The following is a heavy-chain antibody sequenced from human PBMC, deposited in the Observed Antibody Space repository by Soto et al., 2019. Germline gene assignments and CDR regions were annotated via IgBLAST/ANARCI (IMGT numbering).Heavy chain of an antibody. CDR1: GFTFSSYA. CDR3: AKGEVVTAPGLYGMDV. CDR2: ISGSGGST. J-gene: IGHJ6*02. D-gene: IGHD2-21*02. Sequence: QAGGSLRLSCAASGFTFSSYAMSWVRQAPGKGMEWVSAISGSGGSTYYADSVKGRFTISRDNSKNTLYLQMNSLRAEDTAVYYCAKGEVVTAPGLYGMDVWGQGTXVTVSS. V-gene: IGHV3-23*01.